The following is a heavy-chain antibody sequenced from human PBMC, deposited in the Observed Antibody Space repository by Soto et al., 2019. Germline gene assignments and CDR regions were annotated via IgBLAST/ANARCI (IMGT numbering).Heavy chain of an antibody. J-gene: IGHJ4*02. CDR2: ISADGSDI. V-gene: IGHV3-74*01. Sequence: EVQLVESGGGLVQPGGSLRLSCVASGFTFNTYWMHWVRQAPGKGLMWVSRISADGSDILYADSVKGRFTLSRDNAKNTVYLQMNSLRPEDTAIYYCARDRTMPGPTTLDFWGQGTLVTVSS. CDR3: ARDRTMPGPTTLDF. CDR1: GFTFNTYW. D-gene: IGHD1-1*01.